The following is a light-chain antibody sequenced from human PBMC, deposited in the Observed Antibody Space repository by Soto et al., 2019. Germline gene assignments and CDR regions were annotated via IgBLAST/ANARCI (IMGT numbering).Light chain of an antibody. Sequence: EIMMTQSPATLSVSPGERATLSCRASQSLNSKLAWYQQKPGQAPRLLIYGASTRATGIPARFSGSESGSEFTLTISSLQSEDFAVYYFQQHDTWPWTFGQGTKVEIK. CDR2: GAS. V-gene: IGKV3-15*01. J-gene: IGKJ1*01. CDR1: QSLNSK. CDR3: QQHDTWPWT.